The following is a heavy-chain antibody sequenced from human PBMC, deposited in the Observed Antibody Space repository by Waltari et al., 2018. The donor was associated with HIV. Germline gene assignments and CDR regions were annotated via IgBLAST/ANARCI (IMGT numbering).Heavy chain of an antibody. Sequence: QVQLVQSGAEVKKPGASVKVSCQASGYIFRDFAIHWVRQAPGQGLQWMGWINTGNGSTRDSQSVNDRVTITRDTSAKRVYMELNSLTLEDTAMYYCARDGYDFWSGWPPFNWFDPWGQGTRVTVSS. D-gene: IGHD3-3*01. CDR1: GYIFRDFA. CDR3: ARDGYDFWSGWPPFNWFDP. J-gene: IGHJ5*02. V-gene: IGHV1-3*04. CDR2: INTGNGST.